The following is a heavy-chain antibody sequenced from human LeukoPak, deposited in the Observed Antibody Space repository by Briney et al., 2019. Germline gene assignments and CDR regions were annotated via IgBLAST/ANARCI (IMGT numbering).Heavy chain of an antibody. V-gene: IGHV4-30-2*01. CDR3: AREVYYGDWYFDL. D-gene: IGHD3-3*01. CDR1: GGSISSGGYS. J-gene: IGHJ2*01. CDR2: IYHSEST. Sequence: SSQTLSLTCSVSGGSISSGGYSWSWIRQPPGKGLEWIGYIYHSESTYYNPSLKIRVTISVDRSKNQFSLKLSSVTAADTAVYYCAREVYYGDWYFDLWGRGTLVTVSS.